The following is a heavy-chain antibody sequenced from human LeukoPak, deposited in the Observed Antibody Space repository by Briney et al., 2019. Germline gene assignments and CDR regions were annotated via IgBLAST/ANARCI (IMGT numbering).Heavy chain of an antibody. CDR3: ANQRSSSWYYFDY. V-gene: IGHV1-69*04. CDR1: GGTFSSYA. CDR2: IIPILGIA. D-gene: IGHD6-13*01. J-gene: IGHJ4*02. Sequence: SVKVSCKASGGTFSSYAISWVRQAPGQGLEWMGRIIPILGIANYAQKFQGRVTVTADKSTSTAYMELSSLRSEDTAVYYCANQRSSSWYYFDYWGQGTLVTVSS.